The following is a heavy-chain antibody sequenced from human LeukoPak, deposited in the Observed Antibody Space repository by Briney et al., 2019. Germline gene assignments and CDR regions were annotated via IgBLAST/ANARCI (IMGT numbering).Heavy chain of an antibody. CDR1: GYSFTSHW. CDR3: VRLNRGSAYYYYGMDV. Sequence: GESLRISCKGSGYSFTSHWISWVRQMPGKGLEWMGIIYPGDSDTRYSPSFQGQVTISADKSITTAYLQWSSLKASDTAMYYCVRLNRGSAYYYYGMDVWGQGTTVTVSS. D-gene: IGHD7-27*01. CDR2: IYPGDSDT. V-gene: IGHV5-51*01. J-gene: IGHJ6*02.